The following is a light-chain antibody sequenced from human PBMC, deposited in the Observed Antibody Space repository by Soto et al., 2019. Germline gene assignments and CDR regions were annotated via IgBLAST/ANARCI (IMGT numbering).Light chain of an antibody. J-gene: IGLJ1*01. V-gene: IGLV2-8*01. CDR1: SSDVGGYGY. Sequence: QSALTQPPSASGSPGQSVTISCTGTSSDVGGYGYVSWYQQHPGKAPKLMIYEVTKRPSGVPDRFSASKSGNTASLTVSGLQAEDEADDYCSSYAGSNNFVFGTGTKVTVL. CDR2: EVT. CDR3: SSYAGSNNFV.